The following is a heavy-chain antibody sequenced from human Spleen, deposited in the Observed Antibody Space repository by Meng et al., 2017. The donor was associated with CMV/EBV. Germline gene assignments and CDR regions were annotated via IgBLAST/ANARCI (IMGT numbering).Heavy chain of an antibody. CDR2: ISYSGST. CDR1: SVSSGTFY. Sequence: SVSSGTFYCTWIRQPPGKGLEWIGYISYSGSTYFNPSLRSRVTMSLDTSKNQFSLGLRSVTATDTAMYYCAREGNQPITTSNWFDPWGQGTLVTVSS. V-gene: IGHV4-30-4*08. J-gene: IGHJ5*02. CDR3: AREGNQPITTSNWFDP. D-gene: IGHD1-14*01.